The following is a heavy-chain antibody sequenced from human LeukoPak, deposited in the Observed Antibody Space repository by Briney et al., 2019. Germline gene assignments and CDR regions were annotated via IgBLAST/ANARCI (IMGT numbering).Heavy chain of an antibody. CDR1: GGSFSGYY. CDR2: INHSGST. CDR3: ATSLLYYYGSGSYSLEYFQH. Sequence: SETLSLTCAVYGGSFSGYYWSWIRQPPGKGLGWIGEINHSGSTNYNPSLKSRVTISVDTSKNQFSLKLSSVTAADTAVYYCATSLLYYYGSGSYSLEYFQHWGQGTLVTVSS. V-gene: IGHV4-34*01. D-gene: IGHD3-10*01. J-gene: IGHJ1*01.